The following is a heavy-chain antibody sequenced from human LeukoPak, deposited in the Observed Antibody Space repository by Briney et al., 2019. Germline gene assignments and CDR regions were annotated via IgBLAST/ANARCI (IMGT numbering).Heavy chain of an antibody. J-gene: IGHJ4*02. CDR1: GYTFITYD. CDR2: ISAYNGNT. V-gene: IGHV1-18*01. CDR3: AREKSRYRYGYNY. D-gene: IGHD5-18*01. Sequence: ASVKVSFKASGYTFITYDINWVRQAPGQGLEWMGWISAYNGNTNYAQSLKDRVTMTIDTSRSTAYMELRSLRSDDTAVYYCAREKSRYRYGYNYWGQGTLVTVSS.